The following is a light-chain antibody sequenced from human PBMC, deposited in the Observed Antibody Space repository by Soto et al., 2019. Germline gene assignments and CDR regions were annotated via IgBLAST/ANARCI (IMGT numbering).Light chain of an antibody. V-gene: IGKV1-6*01. Sequence: AIQMTQSPSSLSASVGDRVTITCRASQGIRNDLDWYQQKPGKAPKLLIYGASSLQSGVPSRFSGSGSGTDFTLTISSLQPEDFATYYCLQDYNYPWTFGQGTKVEI. CDR2: GAS. J-gene: IGKJ1*01. CDR3: LQDYNYPWT. CDR1: QGIRND.